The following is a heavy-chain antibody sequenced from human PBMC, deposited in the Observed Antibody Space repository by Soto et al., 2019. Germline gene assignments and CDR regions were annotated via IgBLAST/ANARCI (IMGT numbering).Heavy chain of an antibody. CDR2: INTANDDT. CDR1: GYTFSSSP. CDR3: ARDEGVASGN. V-gene: IGHV1-3*04. Sequence: ASVKVSCKASGYTFSSSPLHWVRQAPGQRPEWMGWINTANDDTKYSQKFQDRVTLTRDTSASTAYMEVSSLTPEDAAVYYRARDEGVASGNWGQGTLVTVSS. D-gene: IGHD5-12*01. J-gene: IGHJ4*02.